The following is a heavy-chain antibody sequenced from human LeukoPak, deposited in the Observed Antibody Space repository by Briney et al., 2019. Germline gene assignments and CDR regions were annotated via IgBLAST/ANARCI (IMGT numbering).Heavy chain of an antibody. Sequence: ASVKVSCKASGYTFTGYYMHWERQAPGQGLEWMGRINPNSGGTNYAQKFQGRVTMTRDTSISTAYMELSRLRSDDTAVYYCAIPYDSSGYYDFGYWGQGTLVTVSS. V-gene: IGHV1-2*06. J-gene: IGHJ4*02. CDR1: GYTFTGYY. CDR2: INPNSGGT. D-gene: IGHD3-22*01. CDR3: AIPYDSSGYYDFGY.